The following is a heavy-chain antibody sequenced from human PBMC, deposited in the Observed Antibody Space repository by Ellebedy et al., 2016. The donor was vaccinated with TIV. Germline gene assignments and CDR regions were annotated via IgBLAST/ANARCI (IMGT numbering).Heavy chain of an antibody. Sequence: GGSLRLSCAASGFTFNSYWMSWVRQAPGEGLEWVANINQDGSRIYYVDSVKGRFTISRDNAKNSVYLRMDTLRIEDTAVYYCVRDGAYGDYSPGYYGMDVWGQGTTVTVSS. J-gene: IGHJ6*02. D-gene: IGHD3-22*01. CDR3: VRDGAYGDYSPGYYGMDV. CDR1: GFTFNSYW. V-gene: IGHV3-7*03. CDR2: INQDGSRI.